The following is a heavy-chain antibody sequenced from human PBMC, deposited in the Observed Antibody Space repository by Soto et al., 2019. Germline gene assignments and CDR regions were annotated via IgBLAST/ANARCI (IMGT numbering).Heavy chain of an antibody. CDR3: ARVLLYYYYMDV. J-gene: IGHJ6*03. CDR2: IRQDGSEK. Sequence: PGGALRVSCAASGFTFSSYWMSWVRQAPGKGLEWVANIRQDGSEKYYVDSVKGRFTISRDNAKNSLYLQMNSLRAEDTAVYYCARVLLYYYYMDVWGKGTTVTVSS. V-gene: IGHV3-7*01. D-gene: IGHD3-3*01. CDR1: GFTFSSYW.